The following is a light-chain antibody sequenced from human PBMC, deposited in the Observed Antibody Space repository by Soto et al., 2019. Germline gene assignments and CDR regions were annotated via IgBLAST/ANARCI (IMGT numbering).Light chain of an antibody. CDR3: QQRSSWPA. CDR1: QGIRNY. Sequence: EVVLTQSPATLSLSPGERATLSCRASQGIRNYLAWYQHKPGQAPRLLIYDASNRATGIPARFSGSESGTDFTLTISSLEPEDFAVYYCQQRSSWPAFGQGTKVEIK. CDR2: DAS. J-gene: IGKJ1*01. V-gene: IGKV3-11*01.